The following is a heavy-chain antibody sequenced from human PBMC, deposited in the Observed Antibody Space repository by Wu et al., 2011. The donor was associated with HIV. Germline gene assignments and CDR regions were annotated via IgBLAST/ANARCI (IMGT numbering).Heavy chain of an antibody. CDR2: INPSGADT. D-gene: IGHD3-3*01. Sequence: QVQLVQSGAEVKKPGASVKVSCKASGYIFISYYIYWVRQAPGQGLEWLGFINPSGADTSYAQKFQGRVTMTSDTSTSTVYMELSSLTSEDTAVYYCARGSATXFGVAPRFPWGQGTLVTVSS. CDR3: ARGSATXFGVAPRFP. J-gene: IGHJ5*02. V-gene: IGHV1-46*01. CDR1: GYIFISYY.